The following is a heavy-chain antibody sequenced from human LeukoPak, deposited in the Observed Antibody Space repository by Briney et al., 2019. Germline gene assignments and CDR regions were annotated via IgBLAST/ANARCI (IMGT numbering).Heavy chain of an antibody. D-gene: IGHD5-18*01. CDR3: AKGYTYGSNDY. J-gene: IGHJ4*02. Sequence: SETLSLTCTVSGGSISSSSYYWGWIRQPPGKGLEWIGRIYYSGSTYYNPSLKSRVTISVDTSKNQFSLKLSSVTAADTAVYYCAKGYTYGSNDYWGQGTLVTVSS. CDR2: IYYSGST. CDR1: GGSISSSSYY. V-gene: IGHV4-39*07.